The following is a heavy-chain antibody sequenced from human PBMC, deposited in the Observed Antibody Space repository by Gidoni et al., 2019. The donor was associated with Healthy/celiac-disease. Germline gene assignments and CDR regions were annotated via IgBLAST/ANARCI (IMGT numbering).Heavy chain of an antibody. D-gene: IGHD2-15*01. V-gene: IGHV1-69*12. CDR3: ARGLGYCSGCSCYSVGYYYYGMDV. J-gene: IGHJ6*02. Sequence: QVQLVQSGAEVTKPGASVTVTCKASGATFSSYAISWVRQAPGHGREWMGGIIPIFGTANYAQKFQGRVTITADESTSTAYMELSSLRSEDTAVYYCARGLGYCSGCSCYSVGYYYYGMDVWGQGTTVTVSS. CDR1: GATFSSYA. CDR2: IIPIFGTA.